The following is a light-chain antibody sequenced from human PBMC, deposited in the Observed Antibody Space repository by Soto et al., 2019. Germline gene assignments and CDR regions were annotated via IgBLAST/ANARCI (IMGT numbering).Light chain of an antibody. CDR1: TGAVTSGHY. CDR3: LLSYSGALYV. V-gene: IGLV7-46*01. CDR2: DTS. J-gene: IGLJ1*01. Sequence: QAVVTQEPSLTVSPGGTVTLTCGSSTGAVTSGHYPYWFQQKPGQAPRTLIYDTSNKHSWTPARFSGSLLGGKAALTLSGAQPEDEAEYYCLLSYSGALYVFGTETNFTVL.